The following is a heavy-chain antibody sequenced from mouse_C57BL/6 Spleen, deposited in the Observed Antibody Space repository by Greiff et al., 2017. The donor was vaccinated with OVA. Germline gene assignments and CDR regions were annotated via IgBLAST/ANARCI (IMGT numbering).Heavy chain of an antibody. CDR2: IDPSDSYT. CDR1: GYTFTSYW. J-gene: IGHJ2*01. CDR3: ARYGSSWDYFDY. V-gene: IGHV1-50*01. Sequence: VQLQQSGAELVKPGASVKLSCKASGYTFTSYWMQWVKQRPGQGLEWIGEIDPSDSYTNYNQKFKGKATLTVDTSSSTAYMQLSSLTSEDSAVYYCARYGSSWDYFDYWGQGTTLTVSS. D-gene: IGHD1-1*01.